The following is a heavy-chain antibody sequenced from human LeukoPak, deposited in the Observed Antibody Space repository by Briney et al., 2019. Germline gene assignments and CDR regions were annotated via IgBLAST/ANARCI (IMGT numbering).Heavy chain of an antibody. V-gene: IGHV3-23*01. D-gene: IGHD1-14*01. CDR3: ARAYTGWFDP. CDR1: GFTFSSYG. Sequence: GGTLRLSCAASGFTFSSYGMSWVRQAPGKGLEWVSVISGSGDSTYYADSVKGRFTISRDNAQNTVYLQMNSLRSEDTAVYYCARAYTGWFDPWGQGTLVTVSS. CDR2: ISGSGDST. J-gene: IGHJ5*02.